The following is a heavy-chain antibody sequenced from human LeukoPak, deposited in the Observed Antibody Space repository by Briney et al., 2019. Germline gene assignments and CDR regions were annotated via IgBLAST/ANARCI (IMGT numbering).Heavy chain of an antibody. D-gene: IGHD6-19*01. CDR2: ISSSSSTI. CDR3: ARDHYSSGWVWWYFDL. Sequence: GGSLRLSCAASGFAFSSYSMNWVRQAPGKGLEWVSYISSSSSTIYYADSVKGRFTISGDNSKNTLYLQMNSLRAEDTAVYYCARDHYSSGWVWWYFDLWGRGTLVTVSS. V-gene: IGHV3-48*01. J-gene: IGHJ2*01. CDR1: GFAFSSYS.